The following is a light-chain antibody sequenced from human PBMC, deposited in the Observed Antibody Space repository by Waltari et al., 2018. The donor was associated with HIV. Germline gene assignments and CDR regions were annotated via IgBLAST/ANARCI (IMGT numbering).Light chain of an antibody. J-gene: IGLJ2*01. Sequence: QSALTQPPSASGSPGQSVTISCTGTSSDVGSYNYVSWYQQHPGKAPRLISYDVIQRPSGVPDRFSGSKAGNTASLTVSGLQAEDEADYYCSSYAGSNNLLFGGGTKLTVL. CDR2: DVI. CDR1: SSDVGSYNY. V-gene: IGLV2-8*01. CDR3: SSYAGSNNLL.